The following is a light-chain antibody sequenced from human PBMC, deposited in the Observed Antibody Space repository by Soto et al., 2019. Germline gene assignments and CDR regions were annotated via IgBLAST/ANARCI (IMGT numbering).Light chain of an antibody. Sequence: EIVLTQSPCTLSLSPGERATLSCRASQSVSSSYLAWYQQKPGQAPRLLIYGASSRATGIPDRFSGSGSVTDFTLTISRLEPEDFAAYYCQQFGNSSWTFGQGTKVEIK. CDR1: QSVSSSY. V-gene: IGKV3-20*01. J-gene: IGKJ1*01. CDR2: GAS. CDR3: QQFGNSSWT.